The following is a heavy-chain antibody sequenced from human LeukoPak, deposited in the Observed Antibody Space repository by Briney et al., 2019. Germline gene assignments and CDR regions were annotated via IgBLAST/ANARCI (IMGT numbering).Heavy chain of an antibody. J-gene: IGHJ3*02. CDR3: ARVVPVTIFGRPGAFDI. CDR1: GGSISSGDYY. Sequence: SETLSLTCTVSGGSISSGDYYWSWIRQPPGKGLEWIGYIYYSGSTYYNPSLKSRVTMSVDTSKNQFSLKLSSVTAADTAVYYCARVVPVTIFGRPGAFDIWGQGTMVTVSS. D-gene: IGHD3-3*01. V-gene: IGHV4-30-4*01. CDR2: IYYSGST.